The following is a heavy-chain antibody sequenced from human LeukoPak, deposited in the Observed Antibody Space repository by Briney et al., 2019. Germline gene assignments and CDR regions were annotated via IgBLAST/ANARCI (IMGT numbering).Heavy chain of an antibody. Sequence: GGSLTLSCAASGPNFNNYWTSWLRHAPGKWLGWVANIKDDGSEDYYVDSVKCRFPIVRDNAYNSLYLQMNSLRVEATDIYFCAKFPRRYSGDYWGQGTLVSVSS. J-gene: IGHJ4*02. CDR1: GPNFNNYW. D-gene: IGHD1-26*01. CDR2: IKDDGSED. CDR3: AKFPRRYSGDY. V-gene: IGHV3-7*03.